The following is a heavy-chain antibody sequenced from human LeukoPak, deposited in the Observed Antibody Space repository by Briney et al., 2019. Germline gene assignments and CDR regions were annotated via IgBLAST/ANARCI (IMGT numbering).Heavy chain of an antibody. J-gene: IGHJ6*03. CDR1: GGSISSYY. CDR2: IYYSGST. Sequence: SETLSLTCTVSGGSISSYYWSWIRQPPGKGLEWIGYIYYSGSTNYNPSLKSRVTISVDTSKNQFSLKLSSVTAADTAVYYCARHLYYDILTGYYSYYYYYYMDVWGKGTTVTISS. V-gene: IGHV4-59*08. CDR3: ARHLYYDILTGYYSYYYYYYMDV. D-gene: IGHD3-9*01.